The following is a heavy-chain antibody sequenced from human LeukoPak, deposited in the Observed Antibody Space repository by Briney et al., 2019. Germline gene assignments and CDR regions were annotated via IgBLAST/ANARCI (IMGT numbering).Heavy chain of an antibody. Sequence: PGGSLRLSCAASGFTFSSYWMSWVRQAPGKGLEWVANIKQDGSEKYYVDSVKGRFTISRDNAKNSLYLQMNSLRAEDTAVYYCARDKRVGATLFDYWGQGTLATVSS. V-gene: IGHV3-7*01. J-gene: IGHJ4*02. CDR3: ARDKRVGATLFDY. CDR2: IKQDGSEK. CDR1: GFTFSSYW. D-gene: IGHD1-26*01.